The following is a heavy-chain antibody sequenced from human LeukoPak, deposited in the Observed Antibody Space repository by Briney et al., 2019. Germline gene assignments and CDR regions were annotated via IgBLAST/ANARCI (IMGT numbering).Heavy chain of an antibody. Sequence: GGSLRLSCAASGFTFSNNWMTWVRQAPGKGLEWVASVKKDASEKYYVDSVKGRFTISRDNAKNSLYLQMNSLRVEDTAVYYCASDYFDYWGQGTLVTVSS. J-gene: IGHJ4*02. CDR2: VKKDASEK. V-gene: IGHV3-7*01. CDR3: ASDYFDY. CDR1: GFTFSNNW.